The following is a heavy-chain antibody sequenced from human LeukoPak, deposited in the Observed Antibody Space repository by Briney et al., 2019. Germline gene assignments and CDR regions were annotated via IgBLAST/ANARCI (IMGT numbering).Heavy chain of an antibody. CDR3: ARDGRYCSSTSCYFGY. D-gene: IGHD2-2*01. CDR1: GFTFSSYS. V-gene: IGHV3-48*04. Sequence: GGSLRLSCAASGFTFSSYSMNWVRQAPGKGLEWVSYISSSSSTIYYADSVKGRFTISRDNAKNSLYLQMSSLRAEDTAVYYCARDGRYCSSTSCYFGYWGQGTLVTVSS. CDR2: ISSSSSTI. J-gene: IGHJ4*02.